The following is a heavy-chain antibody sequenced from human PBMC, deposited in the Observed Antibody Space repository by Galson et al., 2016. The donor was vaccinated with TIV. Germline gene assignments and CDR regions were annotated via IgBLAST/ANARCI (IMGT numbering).Heavy chain of an antibody. J-gene: IGHJ4*02. D-gene: IGHD6-25*01. V-gene: IGHV1-3*01. CDR2: INAGNGNT. CDR3: ARANLPYTNGYFLTSFDY. Sequence: SVKVSCKASGYTFTHYPIHWVRQAPGQRLEWMAWINAGNGNTKFSQTLQGRVTITADESTRAAYMELTSLKSEDTAVYYCARANLPYTNGYFLTSFDYWGQGTLVTVSS. CDR1: GYTFTHYP.